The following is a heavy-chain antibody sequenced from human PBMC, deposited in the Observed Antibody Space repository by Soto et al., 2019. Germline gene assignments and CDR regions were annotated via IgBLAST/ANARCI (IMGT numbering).Heavy chain of an antibody. Sequence: GGSLRLSCAGSGLIFKNYALNWVRQAPGKGLEWVASITRDGYNKYYADSVKGRFTTSRDNSRDTLSLQMTALRTEDSSIYYCTKSSGGSSSVGMDYWGQGTRVTVS. J-gene: IGHJ4*02. D-gene: IGHD6-6*01. CDR2: ITRDGYNK. CDR3: TKSSGGSSSVGMDY. V-gene: IGHV3-30*04. CDR1: GLIFKNYA.